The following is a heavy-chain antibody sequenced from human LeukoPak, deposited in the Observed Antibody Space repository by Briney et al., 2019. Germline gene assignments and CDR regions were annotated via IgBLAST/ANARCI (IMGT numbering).Heavy chain of an antibody. V-gene: IGHV4-59*08. J-gene: IGHJ4*02. CDR1: GGSISSYY. CDR2: IYYSGST. D-gene: IGHD2-21*02. Sequence: SETLSLTCTVSGGSISSYYWSWIRQPPGKGLEWIGYIYYSGSTNYNPSLKSRVTISVDTSKNQFSLKLSSVTAADTAVYYRARHGGNFDYFDYWGQGTLVTVSS. CDR3: ARHGGNFDYFDY.